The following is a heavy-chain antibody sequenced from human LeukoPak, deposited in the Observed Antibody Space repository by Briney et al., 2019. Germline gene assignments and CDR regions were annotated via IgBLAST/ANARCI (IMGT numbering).Heavy chain of an antibody. CDR2: IYYSGST. CDR3: GGGYSYGPFNY. Sequence: SETLSLTCTVSGGSISSSSYYWGWIRQPPGKGLEWIGNIYYSGSTYYNPSLKSRVTISVDTSKNQFSLKLSSVTAADTAVYYCGGGYSYGPFNYWGQGTLVTVSS. J-gene: IGHJ4*02. V-gene: IGHV4-39*07. CDR1: GGSISSSSYY. D-gene: IGHD5-18*01.